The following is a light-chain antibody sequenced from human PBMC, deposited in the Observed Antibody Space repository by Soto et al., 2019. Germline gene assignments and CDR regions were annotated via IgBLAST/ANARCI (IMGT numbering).Light chain of an antibody. V-gene: IGKV3-20*01. CDR3: QQYGNSPWT. J-gene: IGKJ1*01. Sequence: EVVLTQSPGTLSVSPGERATLSCRASQSLSSTYLTWYQHKPGQAPRLLIYGASNRATGIPARFSGSGSGTDFTLTISGLEPEDFAVYYCQQYGNSPWTFGQGTKVEV. CDR1: QSLSSTY. CDR2: GAS.